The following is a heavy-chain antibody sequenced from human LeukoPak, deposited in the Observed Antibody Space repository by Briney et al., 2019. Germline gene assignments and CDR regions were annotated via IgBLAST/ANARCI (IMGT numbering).Heavy chain of an antibody. CDR3: ARDLGPWLRFYFDY. CDR1: GYTFTSYA. V-gene: IGHV1-3*01. J-gene: IGHJ4*02. Sequence: ASVKVSCKASGYTFTSYAMHWVRQAPGQRLEWMGWINAGNGNTKYSQKFQGRVTITRDTSASTAYTELSSLRSEDTAVYYCARDLGPWLRFYFDYWGQGTLVTVSS. CDR2: INAGNGNT. D-gene: IGHD5-24*01.